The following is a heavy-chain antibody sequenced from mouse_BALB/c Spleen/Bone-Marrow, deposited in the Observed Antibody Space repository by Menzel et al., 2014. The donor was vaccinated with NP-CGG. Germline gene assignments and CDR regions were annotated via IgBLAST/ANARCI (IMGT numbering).Heavy chain of an antibody. CDR3: ARWNYYGPTY. J-gene: IGHJ3*01. V-gene: IGHV1-19*01. Sequence: VHVKQSGPGLVKPGASVKMSCEASGYTSTDYYMDWVKQSPGENFEWIGRVNPYNGGTNYNQKFKDKATLTVDKSSSTAYMELNTLTSEDSAVYYCARWNYYGPTYWGQGTLVTVSA. CDR1: GYTSTDYY. CDR2: VNPYNGGT. D-gene: IGHD1-1*01.